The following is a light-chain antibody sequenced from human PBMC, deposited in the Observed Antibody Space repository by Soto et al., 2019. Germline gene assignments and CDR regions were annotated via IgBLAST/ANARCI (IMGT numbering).Light chain of an antibody. J-gene: IGKJ5*01. CDR2: DAS. CDR1: QDISNY. V-gene: IGKV1-33*01. Sequence: DIQMTQSPSSLSASVGDRVTITCQASQDISNYLNWYQQKPGKAPKLLIYDASNLETGVQSRFSGSGSGTDFTFTISSLQPEDIATYYCXQYDNKITCGQGTRLEIK. CDR3: XQYDNKIT.